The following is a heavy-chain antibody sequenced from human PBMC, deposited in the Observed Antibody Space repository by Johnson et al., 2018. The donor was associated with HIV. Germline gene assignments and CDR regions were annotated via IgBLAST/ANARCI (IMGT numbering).Heavy chain of an antibody. CDR2: IKQDGSEK. CDR3: ARDISYDSSASQGAFDI. V-gene: IGHV3-7*05. D-gene: IGHD3-22*01. CDR1: GFTFSSYW. J-gene: IGHJ3*02. Sequence: VQLVESGGGLVQPGGSLRLSCAASGFTFSSYWMSWVRQAPGKGLEWVANIKQDGSEKYYVDSVKGRFTISRDNAKNSLYLQMNSLRAEDTAVYYCARDISYDSSASQGAFDIWGQGTMVTVSS.